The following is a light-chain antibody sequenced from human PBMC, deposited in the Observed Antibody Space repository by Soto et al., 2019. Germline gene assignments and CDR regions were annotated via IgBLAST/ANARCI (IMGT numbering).Light chain of an antibody. J-gene: IGKJ2*01. V-gene: IGKV3-11*01. CDR3: QHRHTWPPDAT. CDR2: GAS. Sequence: EIVLTQSPATLSLSAGDRATLSCRASQNVGTYLAWYQQRPGQAPRLLIYGASNRATGIPARFSGSGSRTDFTLTITSLEPEDCAVYFCQHRHTWPPDATFGPGTRLEIK. CDR1: QNVGTY.